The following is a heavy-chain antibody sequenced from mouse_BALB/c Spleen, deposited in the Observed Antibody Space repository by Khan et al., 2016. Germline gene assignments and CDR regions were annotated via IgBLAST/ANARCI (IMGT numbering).Heavy chain of an antibody. CDR3: ARASSGYPSYAMDY. Sequence: QVQLQQSGPELVRPGVSVKISCKGSGYTFTDYAMHWVKQSHAKSLEWIGVISTYSGNTNYNQKFKGKATMTVDKSSSTAYMELARLTSEDSAIYDCARASSGYPSYAMDYWGQGTSVTVSS. CDR1: GYTFTDYA. CDR2: ISTYSGNT. V-gene: IGHV1S137*01. D-gene: IGHD3-1*01. J-gene: IGHJ4*01.